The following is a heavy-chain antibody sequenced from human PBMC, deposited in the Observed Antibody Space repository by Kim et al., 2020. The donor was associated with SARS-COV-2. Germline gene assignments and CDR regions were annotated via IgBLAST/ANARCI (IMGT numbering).Heavy chain of an antibody. V-gene: IGHV4-39*01. Sequence: SETLSLTCTVSGGSISSSSYYWGWIRQPPGKGLEWIGSIYYSGSTYYNPSLKSRVTISVDTSKNQFSLKLSSVTAADTAVYYCARHRNFYSSSWYYYYYYMGVWGKGTTVTVSS. D-gene: IGHD6-13*01. J-gene: IGHJ6*03. CDR3: ARHRNFYSSSWYYYYYYMGV. CDR1: GGSISSSSYY. CDR2: IYYSGST.